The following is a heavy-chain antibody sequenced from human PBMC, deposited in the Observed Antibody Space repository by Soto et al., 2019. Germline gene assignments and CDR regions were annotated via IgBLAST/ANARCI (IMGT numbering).Heavy chain of an antibody. CDR1: GFIFSAYP. Sequence: EVRLVESGGGLVQPGGSLRLSCAASGFIFSAYPMHWVRQAPGKGLEYVSAIRTNGGSTYYANSVKGRFTISRDNSKNTLYLQMGSLRAEDMAIYYCARGDDYVPFDYWGQGTVVTVSS. CDR3: ARGDDYVPFDY. CDR2: IRTNGGST. V-gene: IGHV3-64*01. D-gene: IGHD4-17*01. J-gene: IGHJ4*02.